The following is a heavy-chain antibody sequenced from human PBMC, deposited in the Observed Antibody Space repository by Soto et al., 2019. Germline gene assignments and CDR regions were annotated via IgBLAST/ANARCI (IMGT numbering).Heavy chain of an antibody. V-gene: IGHV3-23*01. D-gene: IGHD5-18*01. CDR1: GFTFSSYA. Sequence: GGSLRRSCAASGFTFSSYAMSWVRQAPGKGLEWVSAISGSGGSTYYADSAKGRFTISRDNSKNTLYLQMDSLRAEDTAVYYCAKDHGYSYGYCPYWGQGTLVTVSS. J-gene: IGHJ4*02. CDR3: AKDHGYSYGYCPY. CDR2: ISGSGGST.